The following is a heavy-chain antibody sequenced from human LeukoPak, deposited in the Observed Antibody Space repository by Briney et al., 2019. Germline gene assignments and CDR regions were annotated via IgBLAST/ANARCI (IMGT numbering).Heavy chain of an antibody. V-gene: IGHV3-20*04. Sequence: GGSLRLSCAASGFTFDDYGMSWVRQAPGKGLEWVSGINWNGGSTGYADSVKGRLIISRDNAKNSLYLKMNSLRAEDTALYYCARDPPGYSSSWPHSVDYWGQGTLVTVSS. D-gene: IGHD6-13*01. J-gene: IGHJ4*02. CDR3: ARDPPGYSSSWPHSVDY. CDR1: GFTFDDYG. CDR2: INWNGGST.